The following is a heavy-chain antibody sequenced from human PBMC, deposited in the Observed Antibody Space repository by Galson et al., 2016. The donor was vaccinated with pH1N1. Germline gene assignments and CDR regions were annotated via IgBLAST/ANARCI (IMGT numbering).Heavy chain of an antibody. Sequence: SVKVSCKASGYTFTNFDINWVRQATGQGLEWTGWMNPNSGNTGYAQKFQGRVTMTRNTSIRTAYMELSSLRSEDTAIYYCAIMYCGGDCPPGYFDLWGRGTLVTVSS. CDR2: MNPNSGNT. CDR1: GYTFTNFD. J-gene: IGHJ2*01. CDR3: AIMYCGGDCPPGYFDL. D-gene: IGHD2-21*02. V-gene: IGHV1-8*01.